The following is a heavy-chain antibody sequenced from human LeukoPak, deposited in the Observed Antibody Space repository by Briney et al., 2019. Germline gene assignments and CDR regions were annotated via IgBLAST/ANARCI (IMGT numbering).Heavy chain of an antibody. D-gene: IGHD3/OR15-3a*01. CDR3: AKSRGLSLYNE. CDR1: GDSISSINNY. Sequence: SETLSLTCTVSGDSISSINNYWGWIRQPPGKGLEWIESIYYSGRTYYNPSLKSRVTISVDTSKNQFFLKLNSVTAADTAVYYCAKSRGLSLYNEWGQGTLVTVSS. J-gene: IGHJ4*02. CDR2: IYYSGRT. V-gene: IGHV4-39*01.